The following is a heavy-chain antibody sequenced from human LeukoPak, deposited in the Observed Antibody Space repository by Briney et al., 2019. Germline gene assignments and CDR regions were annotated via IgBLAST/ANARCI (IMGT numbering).Heavy chain of an antibody. CDR1: GFTFSNYG. CDR3: AKEWFTSPMTKEKPPLDY. Sequence: GGSLRLSCAASGFTFSNYGMHWVRQAPGKGLEWVTFIRYDGSNIYYADSVKGRFTISRDNSKNTLYLQMNSLRAEDTAVYYCAKEWFTSPMTKEKPPLDYWGQGTLVTVSS. CDR2: IRYDGSNI. J-gene: IGHJ4*02. V-gene: IGHV3-30*02. D-gene: IGHD3-22*01.